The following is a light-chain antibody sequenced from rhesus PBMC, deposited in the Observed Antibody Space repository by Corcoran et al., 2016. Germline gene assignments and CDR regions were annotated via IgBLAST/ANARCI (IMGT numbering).Light chain of an antibody. CDR3: QQYNNSPLT. CDR2: YAS. Sequence: DIQMTQSPSSLSASVGYRVPFPARASQGIYLYFIWYQQKPGKPPKPLIYYASRLETGVPSRFSGSGPGTDYTLTISSLPPENIATYYCQQYNNSPLTFGGGAKVEIK. V-gene: IGKV1-66*01. J-gene: IGKJ4*01. CDR1: QGIYLY.